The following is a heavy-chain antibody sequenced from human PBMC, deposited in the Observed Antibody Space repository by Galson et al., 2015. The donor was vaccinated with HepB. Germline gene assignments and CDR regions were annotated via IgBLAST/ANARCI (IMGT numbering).Heavy chain of an antibody. D-gene: IGHD2-2*03. CDR1: GFTFSSYA. CDR2: ISYDGSNK. Sequence: SLRLSCAASGFTFSSYAMHWVRQAPGKGLEWVAVISYDGSNKYYADSVKGRFTISRDNSKNTLYLQMNSLRAEDTAVYYCARGPVGLDVWGQGTTVTVSS. V-gene: IGHV3-30*04. J-gene: IGHJ6*02. CDR3: ARGPVGLDV.